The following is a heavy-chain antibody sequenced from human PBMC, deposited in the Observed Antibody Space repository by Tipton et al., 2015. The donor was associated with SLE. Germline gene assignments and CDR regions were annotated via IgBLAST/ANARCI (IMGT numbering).Heavy chain of an antibody. D-gene: IGHD6-13*01. CDR2: ISGSGGST. Sequence: SLRLSCAASGFTFSSYGMHWVRQAPGKGLEWVSAISGSGGSTYYADSVKGRFTISRDNAKNSLYLQINSLRVEDTAIYYCARGSISWYRNSGVFDSWGQGTLVTVSS. J-gene: IGHJ4*02. CDR3: ARGSISWYRNSGVFDS. CDR1: GFTFSSYG. V-gene: IGHV3-21*01.